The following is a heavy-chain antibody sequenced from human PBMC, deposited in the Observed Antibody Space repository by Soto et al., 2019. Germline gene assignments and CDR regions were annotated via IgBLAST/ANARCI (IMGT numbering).Heavy chain of an antibody. D-gene: IGHD6-13*01. V-gene: IGHV3-48*03. Sequence: QPGGSLRLSCAASGFTFSSYEMNWVRQAPGKGLEWVSYISSSGSTIYYADSVKGRFTISRDNAKNSLYLQMNSLRAEDTAVYYCARTYSSSRYLSARIDYWGQGTLVTVSS. J-gene: IGHJ4*02. CDR1: GFTFSSYE. CDR2: ISSSGSTI. CDR3: ARTYSSSRYLSARIDY.